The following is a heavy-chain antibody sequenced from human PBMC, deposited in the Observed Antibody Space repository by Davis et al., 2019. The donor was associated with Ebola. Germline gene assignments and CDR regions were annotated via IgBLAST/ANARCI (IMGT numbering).Heavy chain of an antibody. CDR1: GDSISSSGYY. J-gene: IGHJ5*02. CDR2: IYYSGST. D-gene: IGHD2/OR15-2a*01. V-gene: IGHV4-39*07. Sequence: PSETLSLTCTVSGDSISSSGYYWGWIRQPPERGLDWIGNIYYSGSTQYNPSLKSRVTMSVDTSKNQFSLRLSSLTAADTATYYCARSEFGAFDPWGPGTLVTVSS. CDR3: ARSEFGAFDP.